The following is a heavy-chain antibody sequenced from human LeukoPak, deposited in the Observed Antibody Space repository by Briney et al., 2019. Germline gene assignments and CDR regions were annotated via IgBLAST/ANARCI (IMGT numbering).Heavy chain of an antibody. CDR1: GYTFTSYG. V-gene: IGHV1-18*01. Sequence: GASVKVSCKASGYTFTSYGISWVRQARGQGLEWMGWISAYNGNTNYAQKLQGRVTMTTDTSTSTAYMELRSLRSDDTAVYYCARERDDYGDDPPPVWFDPLGQGTLVTVSS. D-gene: IGHD4-17*01. CDR3: ARERDDYGDDPPPVWFDP. J-gene: IGHJ5*02. CDR2: ISAYNGNT.